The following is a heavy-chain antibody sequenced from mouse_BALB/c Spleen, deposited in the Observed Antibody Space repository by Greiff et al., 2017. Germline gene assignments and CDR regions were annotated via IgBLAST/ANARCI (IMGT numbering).Heavy chain of an antibody. CDR2: ISSGSSTI. CDR3: ARRGATAYWYFDV. Sequence: EVMLVESGGGLVQPGGSRKLSCAASGFTFSSFGMHWVRQAPEKGLEWVAYISSGSSTIYYADTVKGRFTISRDNPKNTLFLQMTSLRSEDTAMYYCARRGATAYWYFDVWGAGTTVTVSS. V-gene: IGHV5-17*02. D-gene: IGHD1-2*01. J-gene: IGHJ1*01. CDR1: GFTFSSFG.